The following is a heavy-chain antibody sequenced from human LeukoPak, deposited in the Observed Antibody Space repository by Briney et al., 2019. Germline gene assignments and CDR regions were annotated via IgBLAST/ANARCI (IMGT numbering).Heavy chain of an antibody. CDR3: ARHYYYASSGYPHPDY. CDR1: GYSFTSYW. V-gene: IGHV5-51*01. D-gene: IGHD3-22*01. Sequence: GESLKISCKGSGYSFTSYWIGWVRQMPGKGLEWMGIIYPGDSDTRYSPSFQGQVTISADKSISTAYLQWSSLKASDTAMYYCARHYYYASSGYPHPDYWGQGTLVTVSS. CDR2: IYPGDSDT. J-gene: IGHJ4*02.